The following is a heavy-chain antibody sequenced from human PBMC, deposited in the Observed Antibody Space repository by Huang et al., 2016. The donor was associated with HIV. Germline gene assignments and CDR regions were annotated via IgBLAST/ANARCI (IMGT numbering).Heavy chain of an antibody. D-gene: IGHD6-13*01. J-gene: IGHJ4*02. CDR2: ISYDAKTK. CDR3: AKGGSAAAVLDF. CDR1: GFTFSSYG. V-gene: IGHV3-30*18. Sequence: QVQLVESGGGVVQPGRSLRISCAASGFTFSSYGMHWVRQAPGKGLECVAVISYDAKTKDYADSVKGRFSISRDNSKTTVYLQLNSLRLEDTAVYYCAKGGSAAAVLDFWGQGTLVTVSS.